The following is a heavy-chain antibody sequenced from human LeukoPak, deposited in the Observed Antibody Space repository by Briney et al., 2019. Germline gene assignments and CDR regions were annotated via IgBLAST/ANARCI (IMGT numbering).Heavy chain of an antibody. CDR1: GFTFSSYG. V-gene: IGHV3-21*01. D-gene: IGHD5-18*01. CDR3: ARASVDVDTALWGIFDY. CDR2: ISSSSSYI. J-gene: IGHJ4*02. Sequence: GGSLRLSCAAYGFTFSSYGMNWVRQAPGKGLEWVSSISSSSSYIYYADSVKGRFTISRDNAKNSLYLQMNSLRAEDTAVYYCARASVDVDTALWGIFDYRGQGTLVTVSS.